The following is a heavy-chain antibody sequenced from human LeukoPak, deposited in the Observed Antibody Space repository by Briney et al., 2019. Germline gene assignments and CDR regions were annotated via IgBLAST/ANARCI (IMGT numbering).Heavy chain of an antibody. D-gene: IGHD7-27*01. CDR1: GGSISSYY. J-gene: IGHJ4*02. CDR2: IYYSGST. CDR3: ARDSIELGPLTGD. V-gene: IGHV4-59*01. Sequence: PSETLSLTCTVSGGSISSYYWSWIRQPPGKGLEWIGYIYYSGSTNYNPSLKSRVTISVDTSKNQFYLKLSSVAAADTAVYYCARDSIELGPLTGDWGQGTLVTVSS.